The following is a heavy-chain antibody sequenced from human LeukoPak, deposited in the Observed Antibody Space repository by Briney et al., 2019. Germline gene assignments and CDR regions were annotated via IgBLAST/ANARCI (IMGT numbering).Heavy chain of an antibody. Sequence: QTGGSLRLSCEASGFTFSSHWMHWVRQAPGKGLVWVSRIYDDGSRINYADSVKGRLTISRDNAKNTLYLQMNSLRAEDTAVYYCARDLDHYFDYWGQGTLVTVSS. CDR1: GFTFSSHW. V-gene: IGHV3-74*01. J-gene: IGHJ4*02. CDR3: ARDLDHYFDY. CDR2: IYDDGSRI.